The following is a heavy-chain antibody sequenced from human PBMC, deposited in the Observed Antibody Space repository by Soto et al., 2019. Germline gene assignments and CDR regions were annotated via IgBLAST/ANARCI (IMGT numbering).Heavy chain of an antibody. Sequence: PSETLSLTCTVSGDSISSGGYYWSWIRQHPGKGLEWIGYIYFSGSTYYNPSLQSRVTISVDTSKNQFSLKLSSVTAADTAVYYCAGRYGSCFDYWGQGTLVTVSS. CDR2: IYFSGST. V-gene: IGHV4-31*03. CDR1: GDSISSGGYY. D-gene: IGHD5-18*01. CDR3: AGRYGSCFDY. J-gene: IGHJ4*02.